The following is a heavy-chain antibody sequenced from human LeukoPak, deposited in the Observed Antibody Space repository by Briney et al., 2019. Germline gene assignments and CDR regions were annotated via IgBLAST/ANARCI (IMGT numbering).Heavy chain of an antibody. Sequence: PGGSLRLSCAASGFTFSSYGMHWVRQAPGKGLEWVAVISYDGSNKYYADSVKGRFTISRDNSKNTLYLQMNSLRAEDTAVYYCAKDQGGTYYYDSSGYYYVGPLDYWGQGTLVTVSS. V-gene: IGHV3-30*18. CDR3: AKDQGGTYYYDSSGYYYVGPLDY. CDR2: ISYDGSNK. CDR1: GFTFSSYG. J-gene: IGHJ4*02. D-gene: IGHD3-22*01.